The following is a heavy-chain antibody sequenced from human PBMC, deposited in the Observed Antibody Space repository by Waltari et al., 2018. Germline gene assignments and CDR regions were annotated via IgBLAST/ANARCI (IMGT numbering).Heavy chain of an antibody. J-gene: IGHJ6*02. CDR2: IWYDGSNK. CDR1: GFTFSSYG. V-gene: IGHV3-33*01. Sequence: QVQLVESGGGVVQPGRSLRLSCAASGFTFSSYGMHWVRQAQGRGLEWVAVIWYDGSNKYYADSVKGRFTISRDNSKNTLYLQMNSLRAEDTAVYYCARVSCSSTSCYVLGMDVWGQGTTVTVSS. CDR3: ARVSCSSTSCYVLGMDV. D-gene: IGHD2-2*01.